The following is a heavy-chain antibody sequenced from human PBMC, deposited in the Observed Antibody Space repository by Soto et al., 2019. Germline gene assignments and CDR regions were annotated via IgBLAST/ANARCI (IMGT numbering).Heavy chain of an antibody. CDR1: GGTFSSYT. D-gene: IGHD5-12*01. CDR3: ARGNHRWLQLWYFDL. V-gene: IGHV1-69*12. J-gene: IGHJ2*01. Sequence: QVQLVQSGAEVKKPGSSVTVSCKASGGTFSSYTISWVRQAPGQGLEWMGGIIPIFGTANYAQKFQGRATITADESTSTADMESSSLRSADTAVYYCARGNHRWLQLWYFDLWGRGTLVTVSS. CDR2: IIPIFGTA.